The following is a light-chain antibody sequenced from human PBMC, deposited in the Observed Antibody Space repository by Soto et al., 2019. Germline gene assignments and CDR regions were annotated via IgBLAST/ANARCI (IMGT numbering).Light chain of an antibody. V-gene: IGKV3-20*01. CDR1: QTVGASQ. J-gene: IGKJ2*01. Sequence: ETVLTQSPGTLSLSPGEGATLSCRASQTVGASQLAWYQQKPGQSPRLLIYGVSNRATDIPDGFGGSGSGTDFTLTISRLEPEDFAVYYCHQYSNPPHTFGQGTKLEIK. CDR2: GVS. CDR3: HQYSNPPHT.